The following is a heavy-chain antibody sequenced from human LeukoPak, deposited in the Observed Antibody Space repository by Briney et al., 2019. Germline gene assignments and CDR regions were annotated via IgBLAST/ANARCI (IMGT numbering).Heavy chain of an antibody. V-gene: IGHV5-51*01. Sequence: GESLKISCKGSGYSFTKYWIGWVRQTPEKGLEWMGIIYPGDSETRYSPSFQGQVTISADKSISTASLQWSSLKASDTAMYYCARLMVRGVVKTIFDYWGQGTLVTVSS. J-gene: IGHJ4*02. CDR3: ARLMVRGVVKTIFDY. CDR2: IYPGDSET. D-gene: IGHD3-10*01. CDR1: GYSFTKYW.